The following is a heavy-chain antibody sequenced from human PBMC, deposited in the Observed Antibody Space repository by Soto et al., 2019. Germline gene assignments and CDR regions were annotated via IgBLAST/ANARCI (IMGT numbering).Heavy chain of an antibody. CDR2: MYHSGST. J-gene: IGHJ4*02. CDR1: GGSISSGGYS. D-gene: IGHD6-25*01. V-gene: IGHV4-30-2*01. CDR3: ARLQAAAGDNDLTFDY. Sequence: PSETLSLTCTVSGGSISSGGYSWSWIRQPPGKGLEWIGYMYHSGSTYYNPSLKSRVTISIDRSKNQFSLKLSPVTAADTAMYYCARLQAAAGDNDLTFDYWGQGTLVTVSS.